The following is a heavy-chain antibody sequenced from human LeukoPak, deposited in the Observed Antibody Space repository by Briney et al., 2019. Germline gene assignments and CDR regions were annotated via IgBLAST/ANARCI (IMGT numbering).Heavy chain of an antibody. CDR1: GFTVSSSY. Sequence: GSLRLSCAASGFTVSSSYMSWVRQAPGKGLEWVSIIYTGGSTYYADSVKGRFTISRDNSKNTLYLQMNSLRAEDTAVYYCARYDPNRDYFDYWGQGTLVTVSS. V-gene: IGHV3-53*01. CDR3: ARYDPNRDYFDY. D-gene: IGHD3-16*01. J-gene: IGHJ4*02. CDR2: IYTGGST.